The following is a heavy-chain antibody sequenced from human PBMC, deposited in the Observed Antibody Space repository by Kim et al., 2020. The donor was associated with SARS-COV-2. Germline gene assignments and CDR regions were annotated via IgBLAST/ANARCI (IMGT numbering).Heavy chain of an antibody. D-gene: IGHD1-26*01. CDR2: IRSKADSYAT. CDR1: GFTFSASA. CDR3: ARRTPGIVD. V-gene: IGHV3-73*01. Sequence: GGSLRLSCAASGFTFSASAIHWVRQASGKGLEWVGRIRSKADSYATSYAASVEGRFTISRDESKNTAYLQMNSLKIEDTALYYCARRTPGIVDWGQGTLVTVAS. J-gene: IGHJ4*02.